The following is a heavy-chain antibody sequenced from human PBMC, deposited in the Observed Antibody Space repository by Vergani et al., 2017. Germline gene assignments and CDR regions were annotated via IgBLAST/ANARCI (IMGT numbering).Heavy chain of an antibody. V-gene: IGHV4-31*03. CDR2: IYSTGST. Sequence: VQLQESGPGLVKPSQTLSLTCSVSGDSISSGVYYWNWIRQHPGKGLGWIGYIYSTGSTHHNPSLRRRINMSVDTSKNQFSLKLNSVTAADTAIYYCARMGGYDEGDAFRIGYFDSWGPGILVTVSS. J-gene: IGHJ4*02. CDR1: GDSISSGVYY. CDR3: ARMGGYDEGDAFRIGYFDS. D-gene: IGHD3-22*01.